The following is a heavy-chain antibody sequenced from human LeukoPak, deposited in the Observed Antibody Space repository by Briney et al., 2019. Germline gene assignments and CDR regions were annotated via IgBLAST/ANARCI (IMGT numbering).Heavy chain of an antibody. Sequence: ASGTPSLTCTVSGDSISSSRYYWGWVRQPPGKGLEWIGNINYSGITQYNPSVKSRVTLSVDTSKNQFSLKLSSVTAADTAVYYCARLSHYSDSSGYYLGSYYFDYWGQGTLVTVSS. D-gene: IGHD3-22*01. V-gene: IGHV4-39*01. J-gene: IGHJ4*02. CDR2: INYSGIT. CDR3: ARLSHYSDSSGYYLGSYYFDY. CDR1: GDSISSSRYY.